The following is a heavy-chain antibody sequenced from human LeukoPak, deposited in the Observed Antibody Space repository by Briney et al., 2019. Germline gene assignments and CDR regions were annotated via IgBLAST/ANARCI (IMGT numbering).Heavy chain of an antibody. CDR3: AKRRVVDY. V-gene: IGHV3-30*18. Sequence: PGGSLRLSCAASGFTFSSYGMHWVRQAPGKGLEWVAVISYDGSNKYYADSVKGRFTISRDNSKNTLYLQMNSLRAEDTAVYYCAKRRVVDYWGQGTLVTVSS. CDR1: GFTFSSYG. J-gene: IGHJ4*02. CDR2: ISYDGSNK.